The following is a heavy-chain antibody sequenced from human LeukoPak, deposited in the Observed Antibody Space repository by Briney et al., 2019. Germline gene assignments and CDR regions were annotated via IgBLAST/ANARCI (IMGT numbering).Heavy chain of an antibody. D-gene: IGHD3-22*01. CDR3: ARSGGSGYYGAFDI. J-gene: IGHJ3*02. V-gene: IGHV6-1*01. CDR2: TYYRSKWYN. CDR1: GDSVSSNSAA. Sequence: SSQTLSLTCAISGDSVSSNSAAWNWIRQSPSRGLEWLGRTYYRSKWYNDYAVSVKSRITINPDTSKNQFSLQLNSVTPEDTAVYYCARSGGSGYYGAFDIWGQGTMVTVSS.